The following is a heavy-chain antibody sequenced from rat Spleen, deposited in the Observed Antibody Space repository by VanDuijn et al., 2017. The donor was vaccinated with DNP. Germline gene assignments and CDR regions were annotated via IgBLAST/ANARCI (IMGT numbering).Heavy chain of an antibody. CDR2: ISHSGGIT. CDR1: GFIFSNYD. Sequence: EVQMVESGGGLVQPGGSLKLSCAASGFIFSNYDMAWVRQAPTKGLEWVASISHSGGITYYRDSVKGRFTVSRDNANNALFLQMDSLRSEDTATYYCATHGTFVYWGQGTLVTVSS. CDR3: ATHGTFVY. J-gene: IGHJ3*01. D-gene: IGHD5-1*01. V-gene: IGHV5S13*01.